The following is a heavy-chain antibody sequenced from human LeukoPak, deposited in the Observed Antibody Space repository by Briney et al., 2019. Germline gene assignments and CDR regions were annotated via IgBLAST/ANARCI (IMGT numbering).Heavy chain of an antibody. CDR1: GGTFSSYA. Sequence: ASVKVSCKASGGTFSSYAISWVRQAPGQGLEWMGRIIPILGIANYAQKFQGRVTITADKSTSTAYMELSSLRSEDTAVYYCARPGSSWYYFDYWGQGTLVTVSS. CDR3: ARPGSSWYYFDY. D-gene: IGHD6-13*01. V-gene: IGHV1-69*04. J-gene: IGHJ4*02. CDR2: IIPILGIA.